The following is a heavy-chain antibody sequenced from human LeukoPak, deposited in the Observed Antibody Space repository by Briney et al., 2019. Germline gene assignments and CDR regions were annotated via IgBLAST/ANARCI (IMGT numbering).Heavy chain of an antibody. D-gene: IGHD3-10*01. CDR3: ARPDGDYYYGSGSYFHY. V-gene: IGHV3-48*03. Sequence: GGSLRLSCAASGFTFSSYEMNWVRQAPGKGLEWVSYISSSGTTIYYADSVKGRFTISRDNTRNSLYLQMNSLRAEDTAVYYCARPDGDYYYGSGSYFHYWGQGTLVTVSS. CDR2: ISSSGTTI. J-gene: IGHJ4*02. CDR1: GFTFSSYE.